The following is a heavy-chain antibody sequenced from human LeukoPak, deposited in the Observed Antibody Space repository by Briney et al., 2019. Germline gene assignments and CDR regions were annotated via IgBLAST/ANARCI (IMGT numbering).Heavy chain of an antibody. CDR2: IWYDGSNK. D-gene: IGHD6-13*01. Sequence: GGSLRLSCAASGFTFSSYGMHWVRQAPGKGLEWVAVIWYDGSNKYYADSVKGRFTISRDNSKNTLYLQMNSLRAEDTAVYYCAKVLWIAAAEPFDYWGQGTLVTV. CDR3: AKVLWIAAAEPFDY. CDR1: GFTFSSYG. V-gene: IGHV3-33*06. J-gene: IGHJ4*02.